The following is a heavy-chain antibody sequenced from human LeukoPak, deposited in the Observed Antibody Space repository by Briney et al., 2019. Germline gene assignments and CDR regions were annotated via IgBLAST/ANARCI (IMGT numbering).Heavy chain of an antibody. CDR1: GYSISSGYY. CDR3: AKAAYGSESYYDPFDY. J-gene: IGHJ4*02. D-gene: IGHD3-10*01. Sequence: ETLSLTCTVSGYSISSGYYWGWVRQAPGKGLEWVSVISGSGDRTYYADSVKGRFTISRDNSKNTLYLQMNSLRAEDTAVYYCAKAAYGSESYYDPFDYWGQGTLVTVSS. V-gene: IGHV3-23*01. CDR2: ISGSGDRT.